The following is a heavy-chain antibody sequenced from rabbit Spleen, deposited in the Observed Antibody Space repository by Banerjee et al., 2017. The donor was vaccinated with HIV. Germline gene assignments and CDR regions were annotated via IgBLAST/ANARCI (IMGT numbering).Heavy chain of an antibody. Sequence: QSLEESGGDLVKPGASLTLTCTASGFDLSSYYYMCWVRQAPGKGLEWIACIYISGGSTYYASWAKGRFIISKTSSTTVTLQMTSLTAADTATYFCARGSAAMTMVITGFYFNLWGPGTLVTVS. J-gene: IGHJ4*01. V-gene: IGHV1S40*01. D-gene: IGHD2-1*01. CDR2: IYISGGST. CDR3: ARGSAAMTMVITGFYFNL. CDR1: GFDLSSYYY.